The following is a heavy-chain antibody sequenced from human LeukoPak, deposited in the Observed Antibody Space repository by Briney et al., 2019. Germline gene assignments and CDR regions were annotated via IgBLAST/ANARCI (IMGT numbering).Heavy chain of an antibody. CDR2: IYSSGST. V-gene: IGHV4-4*07. CDR3: ARASSTVTAFDY. Sequence: SETLSLTCTVSGGSISSYYWSWIRQPAGKGLEWIGRIYSSGSTNYNPSLKSRVTISVDTSKNQLSLKLSSLTAADTAVYYCARASSTVTAFDYWGQGTLVTVSS. D-gene: IGHD2-21*02. J-gene: IGHJ4*02. CDR1: GGSISSYY.